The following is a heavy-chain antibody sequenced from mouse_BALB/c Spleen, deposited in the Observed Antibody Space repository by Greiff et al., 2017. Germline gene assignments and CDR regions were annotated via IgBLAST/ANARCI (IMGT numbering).Heavy chain of an antibody. CDR3: TRPFYYGNYGAMDY. CDR2: INPSNGGT. Sequence: VQLQQPGAELVKPGASVKLSCKASGYTFSNYYIYWVKQRPGQGLEWIGGINPSNGGTNFNEKFKSKATLTVDKSSSTAYMQLSSLTSEDSAVYYCTRPFYYGNYGAMDYWGQGTSVTVSS. V-gene: IGHV1S81*02. D-gene: IGHD2-1*01. CDR1: GYTFSNYY. J-gene: IGHJ4*01.